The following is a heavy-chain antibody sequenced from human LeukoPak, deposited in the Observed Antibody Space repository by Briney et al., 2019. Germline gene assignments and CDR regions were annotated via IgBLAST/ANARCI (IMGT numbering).Heavy chain of an antibody. D-gene: IGHD3-10*01. CDR2: ISGSGGGT. Sequence: GGSLRLSCAASGFTFSSYAMSWVRQAPGKGLEWVSAISGSGGGTYYADSVKGRFTFSRDNSKNTLYLQMNSLRAEDTAVYYCAKAGTGGLDYWGQGTLVTVSS. CDR1: GFTFSSYA. CDR3: AKAGTGGLDY. J-gene: IGHJ4*02. V-gene: IGHV3-23*01.